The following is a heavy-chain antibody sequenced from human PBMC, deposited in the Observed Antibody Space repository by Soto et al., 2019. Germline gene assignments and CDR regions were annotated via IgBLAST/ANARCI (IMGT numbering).Heavy chain of an antibody. V-gene: IGHV3-30*04. J-gene: IGHJ4*02. D-gene: IGHD3-10*01. CDR2: VSSDGSAK. Sequence: ESGGGVVQPGRSLRLSCAASGFTFRRHAVHWVRQAPGKGLEWVAVVSSDGSAKYYLDSVKGRFTSSRDNSKNTAFLQLNSLSSEDTAVYYCARSRSGAVADSFDSWGQGTLVTVST. CDR1: GFTFRRHA. CDR3: ARSRSGAVADSFDS.